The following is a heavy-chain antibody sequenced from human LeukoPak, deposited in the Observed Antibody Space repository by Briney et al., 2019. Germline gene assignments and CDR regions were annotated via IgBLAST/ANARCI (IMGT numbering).Heavy chain of an antibody. CDR2: IYTSGRT. J-gene: IGHJ6*04. CDR1: GGSTCRGSYY. Sequence: SGTLSLTCTVPGGSTCRGSYYWGWARQPAGKGLEWIGRIYTSGRTNYNPSLKSRVTISVETSKTQSSLKLSSVTAANTAAYYCARARGLTIGQYYNSIEIWGKGTTVTVSS. V-gene: IGHV4-61*02. CDR3: ARARGLTIGQYYNSIEI. D-gene: IGHD3-10*01.